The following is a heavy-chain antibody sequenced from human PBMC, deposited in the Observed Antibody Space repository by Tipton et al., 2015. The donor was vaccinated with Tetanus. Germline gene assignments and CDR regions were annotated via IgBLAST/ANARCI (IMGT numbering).Heavy chain of an antibody. D-gene: IGHD1-14*01. Sequence: TLSLTCAVYGGSFSGYYWTWIRQPPGKELEWIGEINHSGSTNYNPSLKSQVTISVDTSRNQFSLKLSSVTAADTAVYYCARTGVDYYYGMDVWGQGTTVTVSS. CDR2: INHSGST. CDR1: GGSFSGYY. CDR3: ARTGVDYYYGMDV. J-gene: IGHJ6*02. V-gene: IGHV4-34*01.